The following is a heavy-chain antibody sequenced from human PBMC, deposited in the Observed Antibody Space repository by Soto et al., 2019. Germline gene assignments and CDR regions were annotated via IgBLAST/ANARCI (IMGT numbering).Heavy chain of an antibody. CDR2: ISCDGSNK. J-gene: IGHJ4*02. CDR3: VVERLQLGAIDS. Sequence: RGYPRLSCAASGFTFSRSAMHWVRQAPGKGLEWVAVISCDGSNKYYADSVKGRFTISGDNSKNTLYLQINSLRAGDTAVYYCVVERLQLGAIDSGGQGTLVTLS. V-gene: IGHV3-30-3*01. D-gene: IGHD6-6*01. CDR1: GFTFSRSA.